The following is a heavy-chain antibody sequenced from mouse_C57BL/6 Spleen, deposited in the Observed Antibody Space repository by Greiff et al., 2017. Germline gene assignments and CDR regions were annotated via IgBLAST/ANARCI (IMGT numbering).Heavy chain of an antibody. D-gene: IGHD3-2*02. CDR1: GYAFSSYW. CDR3: ARGEATDYAMDY. CDR2: IYPGDGDT. Sequence: QVQLQQSGAELVKPGASVKISCKASGYAFSSYWMNWVKQRPGKGLEWIGQIYPGDGDTNYNGKFKGKATLTADKSSSTAYMQLSSLTSEDSAVYFCARGEATDYAMDYWGQGTSVTVSS. J-gene: IGHJ4*01. V-gene: IGHV1-80*01.